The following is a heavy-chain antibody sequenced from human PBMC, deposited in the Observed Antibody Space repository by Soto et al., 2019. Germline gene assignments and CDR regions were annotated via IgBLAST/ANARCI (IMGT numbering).Heavy chain of an antibody. Sequence: EVRLVESGGGLVQPGGSLKLSCAASGFTFSGSAMHWVRQASGKGLEWVGRIRDKADSYRTTYAASMKGRFTFSRDDSKNTAYLQMNSLTIEDTALYYCTTGMEVAGLQYWGQGTLVTVSS. CDR1: GFTFSGSA. V-gene: IGHV3-73*01. D-gene: IGHD6-19*01. J-gene: IGHJ4*02. CDR3: TTGMEVAGLQY. CDR2: IRDKADSYRT.